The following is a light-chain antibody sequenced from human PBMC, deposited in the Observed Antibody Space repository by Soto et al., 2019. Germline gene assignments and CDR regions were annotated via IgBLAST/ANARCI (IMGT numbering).Light chain of an antibody. CDR1: SSNIGRNT. V-gene: IGLV1-44*01. J-gene: IGLJ2*01. Sequence: QSVLTQPPSASGTPGQRVTISCSGSSSNIGRNTVIWYQRLPGTAPKLLIYGINKRPSGVPDRFSGSTSGTSASLAISGLQSEDEAIYYCAAWDDSLSGSVVFGGGTKLTVL. CDR3: AAWDDSLSGSVV. CDR2: GIN.